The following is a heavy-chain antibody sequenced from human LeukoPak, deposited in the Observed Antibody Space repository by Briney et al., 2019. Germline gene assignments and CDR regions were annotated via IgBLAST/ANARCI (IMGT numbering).Heavy chain of an antibody. CDR3: AKDQTGIVANL. Sequence: GGSLRLSCAASGFTFSSYAMSWVRQAPGKGLEWVSAISGSGGSTYYADSVKGRFTISRDNSKNTLYLQMSSLRAEDTAVYYCAKDQTGIVANLWGQGTLVTVSS. CDR2: ISGSGGST. CDR1: GFTFSSYA. J-gene: IGHJ5*02. D-gene: IGHD5-12*01. V-gene: IGHV3-23*01.